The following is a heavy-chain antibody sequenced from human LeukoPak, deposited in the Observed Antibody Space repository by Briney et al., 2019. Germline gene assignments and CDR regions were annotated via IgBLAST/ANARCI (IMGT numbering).Heavy chain of an antibody. J-gene: IGHJ3*02. CDR1: GFTFSDYY. V-gene: IGHV3-21*01. D-gene: IGHD3-16*01. CDR2: ISHDSRYI. Sequence: PGGSLRLSCAASGFTFSDYYMSWVRQAPGKGLEWVSAISHDSRYIYYADSVKGRFTIFRDNAKNMLYLQMDSLRAEDTAVYFCIKPASAWGSGYGFDMWGQGTMVTVSS. CDR3: IKPASAWGSGYGFDM.